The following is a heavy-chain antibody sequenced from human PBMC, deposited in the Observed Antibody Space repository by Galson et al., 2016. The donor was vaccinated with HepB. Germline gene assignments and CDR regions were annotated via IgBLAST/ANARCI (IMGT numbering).Heavy chain of an antibody. CDR2: ISYDETNK. V-gene: IGHV3-30*18. CDR3: AKVAEQLGDGPVDY. D-gene: IGHD3-10*01. Sequence: SLRLSCAASGFSFSNYGMHWVRQAPGKGLEWVAGISYDETNKYYADSVRGRFTISRDIFVNTLWLQMSSLRAEDTAVYYCAKVAEQLGDGPVDYWGRGTLVTVSS. J-gene: IGHJ2*01. CDR1: GFSFSNYG.